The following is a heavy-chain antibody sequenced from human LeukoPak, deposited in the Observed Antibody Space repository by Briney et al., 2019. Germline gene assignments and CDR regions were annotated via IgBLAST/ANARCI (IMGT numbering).Heavy chain of an antibody. J-gene: IGHJ4*02. Sequence: PETLSLTCTVSGGSISSYYWSWIRQPPGRGLEWIGYIYYSGSTNYNPSLKSRVTISVDTSKNQFSLKLSSVTAADTAVYYCARHALYYDSSGTFDYWGQGTLVTVSS. CDR2: IYYSGST. CDR3: ARHALYYDSSGTFDY. V-gene: IGHV4-59*08. CDR1: GGSISSYY. D-gene: IGHD3-22*01.